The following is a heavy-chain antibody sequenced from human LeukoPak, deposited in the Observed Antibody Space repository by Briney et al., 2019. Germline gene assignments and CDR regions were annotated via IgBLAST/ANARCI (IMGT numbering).Heavy chain of an antibody. CDR3: ARTGYYGSGSYYNQGYFDV. CDR2: IYHSGST. CDR1: GGSISSGGYY. J-gene: IGHJ2*01. D-gene: IGHD3-10*01. Sequence: PSETLSLTCTVSGGSISSGGYYWSWIRQPPGKGLEWIGYIYHSGSTHYNPSLTSRATISVDTSKNQFSLKLSSVTAADTAVYYCARTGYYGSGSYYNQGYFDVRGRGTLVTVSS. V-gene: IGHV4-30-2*01.